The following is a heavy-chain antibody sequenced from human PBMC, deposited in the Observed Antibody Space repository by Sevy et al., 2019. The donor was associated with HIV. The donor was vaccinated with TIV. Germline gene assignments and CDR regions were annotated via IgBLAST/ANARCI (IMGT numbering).Heavy chain of an antibody. CDR3: ARDRTYDILTGGRRSDF. CDR1: GFTFSAYA. Sequence: GGSLRLSCAASGFTFSAYAMNWVRQAPGKGLEWVSYMSNSGTSIYYVDSVRGRFTISRDDAKNSLFLQMNNLRVEDTAVYYCARDRTYDILTGGRRSDFWGQGTLVTVSS. CDR2: MSNSGTSI. D-gene: IGHD3-9*01. V-gene: IGHV3-48*03. J-gene: IGHJ4*02.